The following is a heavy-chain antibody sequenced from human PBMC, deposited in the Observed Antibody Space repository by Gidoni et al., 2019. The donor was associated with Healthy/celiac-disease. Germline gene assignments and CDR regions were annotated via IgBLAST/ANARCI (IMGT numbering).Heavy chain of an antibody. CDR1: GGTFSSYA. Sequence: QVQLVQSGAEVTKPGSSVKVSCKASGGTFSSYAISWVRQAPGQGLEWMGGIIPIFGTANYAQKFQGRVTITADESTSTAYMDLSSLRSEDTAVYYCARGQRAGRGYYYYYGMDVWGQGTTVTVSS. J-gene: IGHJ6*02. CDR3: ARGQRAGRGYYYYYGMDV. CDR2: IIPIFGTA. D-gene: IGHD1-1*01. V-gene: IGHV1-69*01.